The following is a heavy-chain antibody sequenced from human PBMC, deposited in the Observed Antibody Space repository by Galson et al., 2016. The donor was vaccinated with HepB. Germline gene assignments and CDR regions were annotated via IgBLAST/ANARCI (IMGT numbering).Heavy chain of an antibody. Sequence: SVKVSCKASGYTFTGYYLHWVRQAPGQGLEWLGRFSPSSGVPTYYDKLQGRITMTRDTATSTVYMELSSLRSDDTAVYYCARDWGGRVSLAFDPWGQGTLVTVSS. J-gene: IGHJ3*01. V-gene: IGHV1-2*06. CDR3: ARDWGGRVSLAFDP. D-gene: IGHD3-16*01. CDR1: GYTFTGYY. CDR2: FSPSSGVP.